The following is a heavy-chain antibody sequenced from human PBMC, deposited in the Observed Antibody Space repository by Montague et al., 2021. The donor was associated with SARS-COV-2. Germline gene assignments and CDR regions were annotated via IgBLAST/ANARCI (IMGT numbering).Heavy chain of an antibody. V-gene: IGHV4-34*01. CDR1: GGSFSGYY. CDR2: INHSGST. D-gene: IGHD6-19*01. J-gene: IGHJ4*02. Sequence: SETLSLTCAVYGGSFSGYYWSWIRQPPGKGLEWIGEINHSGSTNYNPSLKSRVTISVDTSKNQFSLKLSSVTAADTAVYYCARGSRQWLVRPPHYYYFDYWGQGTLGTLSS. CDR3: ARGSRQWLVRPPHYYYFDY.